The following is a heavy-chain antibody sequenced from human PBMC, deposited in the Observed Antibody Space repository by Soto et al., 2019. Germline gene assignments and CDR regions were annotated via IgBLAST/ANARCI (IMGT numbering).Heavy chain of an antibody. D-gene: IGHD6-13*01. CDR1: GFTFSSYA. CDR2: ITGSGGNT. Sequence: EVQLLESGGGLVQPGGSLRLSCAASGFTFSSYAMSWVRQAPGKGLEWVSGITGSGGNTHYADSVKGRFTISRDNSKNTLYLQMNSLRAEDTAVYYCAKDSGSWYWSDYWGQGTLVTVSS. V-gene: IGHV3-23*01. CDR3: AKDSGSWYWSDY. J-gene: IGHJ4*02.